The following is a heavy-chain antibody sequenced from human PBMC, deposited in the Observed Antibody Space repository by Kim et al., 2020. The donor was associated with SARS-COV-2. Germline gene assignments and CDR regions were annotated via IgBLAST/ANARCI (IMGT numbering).Heavy chain of an antibody. J-gene: IGHJ5*02. CDR2: IYYSGST. Sequence: SETLSLTCTVSGGSISSSSYYWGWIRQPPGKGLEWIGSIYYSGSTYYNPSLKSRVTISVDTSKNQFSLKLSSVTAADTAVYYCARQLCSSASCYPNWFDP. V-gene: IGHV4-39*01. CDR1: GGSISSSSYY. CDR3: ARQLCSSASCYPNWFDP. D-gene: IGHD2-2*01.